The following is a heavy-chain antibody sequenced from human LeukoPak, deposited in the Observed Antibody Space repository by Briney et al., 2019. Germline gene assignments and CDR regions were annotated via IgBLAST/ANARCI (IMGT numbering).Heavy chain of an antibody. Sequence: GGSLRLSCAASGFTVSSNYMSWVRQAPGKGLEWVSVIYSGGSTYYADSVKGRFTISRDNSKNTLYLQMNSLRAEDTAVYYCARAEGDGSSYYYYGMDVWGQGTTVTVSS. V-gene: IGHV3-66*01. J-gene: IGHJ6*02. CDR2: IYSGGST. D-gene: IGHD2-2*03. CDR1: GFTVSSNY. CDR3: ARAEGDGSSYYYYGMDV.